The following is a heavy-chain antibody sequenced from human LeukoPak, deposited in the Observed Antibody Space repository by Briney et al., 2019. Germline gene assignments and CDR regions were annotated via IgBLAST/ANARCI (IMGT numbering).Heavy chain of an antibody. CDR2: IYTSGRT. J-gene: IGHJ4*02. V-gene: IGHV4-4*07. Sequence: PSETLSLTCTVSGGSISSYYWSWIRQPAGKRLEWIGRIYTSGRTNYNPSLKSRVTMSVDTSKNQFSLKLTSVTAADTAVYYCARTFYDILTSSYFGSSQLFDYWGQGTLVTVSS. D-gene: IGHD3-9*01. CDR3: ARTFYDILTSSYFGSSQLFDY. CDR1: GGSISSYY.